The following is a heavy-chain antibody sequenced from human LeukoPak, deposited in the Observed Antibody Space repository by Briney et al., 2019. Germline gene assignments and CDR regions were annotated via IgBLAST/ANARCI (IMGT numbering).Heavy chain of an antibody. CDR1: GFSFSNYA. D-gene: IGHD4-17*01. CDR2: IVGSGGST. V-gene: IGHV3-23*01. J-gene: IGHJ4*02. Sequence: GGSLRLSCAASGFSFSNYAMNWVRQAPGKGLEWVSAIVGSGGSTYYADSVKGRFTISRDNSKNTMYLQMSSLRAEDTAVYYCAATYGDYWGQGTLVTVSS. CDR3: AATYGDY.